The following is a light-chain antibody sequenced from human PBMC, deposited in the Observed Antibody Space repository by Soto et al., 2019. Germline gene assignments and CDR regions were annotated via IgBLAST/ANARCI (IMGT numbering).Light chain of an antibody. CDR2: GAS. J-gene: IGKJ1*01. CDR1: QSIRST. Sequence: EIVMTQSPATLSVSPGERATLSCRASQSIRSTLAWYQQKPGQAPRLLIYGASTRATGIPARFSGSGSGTEFTLTISRLEPEDFAVYYCQQYGSSEWTFGQGTKVDIK. CDR3: QQYGSSEWT. V-gene: IGKV3-15*01.